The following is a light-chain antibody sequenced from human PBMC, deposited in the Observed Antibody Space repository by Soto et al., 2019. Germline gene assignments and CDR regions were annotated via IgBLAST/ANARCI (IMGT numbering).Light chain of an antibody. V-gene: IGKV3-15*01. J-gene: IGKJ2*01. Sequence: EIMMTQSPATLSVSPGERATLSCWSSQSISSNLAWYQHKRGQAPRLPFNDASTRTTGVPARFSGSGSGTGFTLTISSLQSEDFAIYYCQQYNNWPYTFGQGTKVDIK. CDR3: QQYNNWPYT. CDR1: QSISSN. CDR2: DAS.